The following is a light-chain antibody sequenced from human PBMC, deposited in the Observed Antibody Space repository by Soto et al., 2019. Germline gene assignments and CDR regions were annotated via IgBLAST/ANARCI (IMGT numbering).Light chain of an antibody. Sequence: QSVLTQAPSASGTPGQRVTISCSGSSSNIGSNYVYWYQQLPGTVPQLLIYRNSERPSGVPDRFSGSKSGTSASLAISGLRSEDEADYYCAAWDDILSDVVFGGGTKLTVL. J-gene: IGLJ2*01. V-gene: IGLV1-47*01. CDR1: SSNIGSNY. CDR2: RNS. CDR3: AAWDDILSDVV.